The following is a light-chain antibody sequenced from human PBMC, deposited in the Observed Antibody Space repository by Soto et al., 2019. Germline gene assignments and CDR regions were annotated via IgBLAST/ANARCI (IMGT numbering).Light chain of an antibody. CDR2: GAS. Sequence: DIQMTQSPSSLSASVGDRVTITCRASQTISTYLNWYQQKPGKGPKLLIYGASSLQSGVPSMFSGSGSGTDFTLTISSLQPEDFATYFCQQSYSSPLYTFGQGTKLEI. CDR3: QQSYSSPLYT. V-gene: IGKV1-39*01. CDR1: QTISTY. J-gene: IGKJ2*01.